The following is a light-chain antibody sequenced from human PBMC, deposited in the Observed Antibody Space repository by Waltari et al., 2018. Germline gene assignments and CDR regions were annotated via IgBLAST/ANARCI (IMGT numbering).Light chain of an antibody. Sequence: QSALTQPPSASGSPGQPVTISCTGSGSDVGAYNYVSWYQHHPGEAPKLMIYEDHKRRTGRPGRFSGSTSGNTPSMTVSGLQPDDEAYYYCTAFAGGNTVIFGGGTKLTVL. CDR1: GSDVGAYNY. CDR3: TAFAGGNTVI. V-gene: IGLV2-8*01. J-gene: IGLJ2*01. CDR2: EDH.